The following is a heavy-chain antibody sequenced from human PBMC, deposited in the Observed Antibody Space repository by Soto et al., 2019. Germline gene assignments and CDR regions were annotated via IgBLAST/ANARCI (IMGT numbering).Heavy chain of an antibody. D-gene: IGHD3-10*01. CDR2: IKEDGSDK. Sequence: EVQRVESGEGFVQPGGSLRLSCAASGFTFSGSWMTWVRQVPGKGLEWVANIKEDGSDKYYVESVRGRFTIARDNAENSLYLPMNRLRAEDTAIYCCTRYYRTPWFDPWGQGDLVTVSS. CDR1: GFTFSGSW. J-gene: IGHJ5*02. V-gene: IGHV3-7*01. CDR3: TRYYRTPWFDP.